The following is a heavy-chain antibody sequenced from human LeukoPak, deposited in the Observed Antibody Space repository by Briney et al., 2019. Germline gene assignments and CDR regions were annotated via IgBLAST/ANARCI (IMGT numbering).Heavy chain of an antibody. CDR2: IKSKTDGGTT. CDR3: TTVSMVAALPDYDTIFGVVIIRHDY. CDR1: GFTFSNAW. D-gene: IGHD3-3*01. V-gene: IGHV3-15*01. Sequence: GGSLRLSCAASGFTFSNAWMSWVRQAPGKGLEWVGRIKSKTDGGTTDYAAPVKGRFTISRDDSKNTLYLQMNSLKTEDTAVYYCTTVSMVAALPDYDTIFGVVIIRHDYWGQGTLVTVSS. J-gene: IGHJ4*02.